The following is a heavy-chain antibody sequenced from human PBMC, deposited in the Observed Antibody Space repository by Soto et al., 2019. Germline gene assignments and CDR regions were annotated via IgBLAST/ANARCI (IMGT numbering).Heavy chain of an antibody. D-gene: IGHD2-2*01. CDR1: DGSLSDNY. CDR3: STGGDAHKGGRT. J-gene: IGHJ5*02. Sequence: QVHLQQWGAGLLKPSETLSLTCAVYDGSLSDNYYTWTRQSPGKGLEWIGEIHPSGSTFYNPSLHTRAPLSEDTPKKHFSLNLISGPAADPGEYYCSTGGDAHKGGRTWGQGTLVTVPS. V-gene: IGHV4-34*02. CDR2: IHPSGST.